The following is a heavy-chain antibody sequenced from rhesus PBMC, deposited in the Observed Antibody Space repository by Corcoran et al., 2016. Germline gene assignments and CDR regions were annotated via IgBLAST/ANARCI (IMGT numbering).Heavy chain of an antibody. D-gene: IGHD6-13*01. CDR3: AREEDSRWSGYFEF. J-gene: IGHJ1*01. CDR1: GGSISSNY. Sequence: QVQLQQWGEGLVKPSETLSLTCAVYGGSISSNYWSWIRQPPGKGLAWMGRIRGRGYTAYNPSLKSRVPISTEPSMNPFSLKLSSVTAADTAVYYCAREEDSRWSGYFEFWGQGALVTVSS. V-gene: IGHV4-160*01. CDR2: IRGRGYT.